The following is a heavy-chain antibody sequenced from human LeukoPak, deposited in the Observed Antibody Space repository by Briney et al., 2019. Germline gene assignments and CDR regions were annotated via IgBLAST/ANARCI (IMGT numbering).Heavy chain of an antibody. J-gene: IGHJ4*02. CDR2: INPNSGGT. CDR1: GYTFTGYY. D-gene: IGHD3-22*01. Sequence: ASVKVSCKASGYTFTGYYMHWVRQAPGQGLEWMGWINPNSGGTNYAQKLQGRVTMTTDTSTSTAYMELRSLRSDDTAVYYCARLSSGYQSPFDCWGQGTLVTVSS. V-gene: IGHV1-2*02. CDR3: ARLSSGYQSPFDC.